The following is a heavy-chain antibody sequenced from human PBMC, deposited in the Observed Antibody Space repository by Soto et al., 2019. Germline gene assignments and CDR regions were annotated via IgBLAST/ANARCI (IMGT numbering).Heavy chain of an antibody. CDR2: INHSGST. CDR3: ARGRVGATNWNWFDP. Sequence: QVQVQQWGAGLLKPSETLSLICAVYGESFNDYYWSWIRQPPGKRLEWIGEINHSGSTNYNASLKSRVTISVDTSKNQFSLKLTSVTAAASAVYYCARGRVGATNWNWFDPWGQGTLVTVSS. V-gene: IGHV4-34*01. CDR1: GESFNDYY. D-gene: IGHD1-26*01. J-gene: IGHJ5*02.